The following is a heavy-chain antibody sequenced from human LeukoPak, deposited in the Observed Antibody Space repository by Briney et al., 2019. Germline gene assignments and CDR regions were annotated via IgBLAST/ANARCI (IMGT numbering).Heavy chain of an antibody. Sequence: ASVKVSCKVSGYSLTELPMHWVRQAPGKGLEWMGGFDPEDGETIYAQTLQGRVTMTEDTSTDTAYMELSSLRSEDTAVYYCARGGYYYGSGSYYNIAYWGQGTLVTVSS. V-gene: IGHV1-24*01. CDR1: GYSLTELP. D-gene: IGHD3-10*01. CDR3: ARGGYYYGSGSYYNIAY. CDR2: FDPEDGET. J-gene: IGHJ4*02.